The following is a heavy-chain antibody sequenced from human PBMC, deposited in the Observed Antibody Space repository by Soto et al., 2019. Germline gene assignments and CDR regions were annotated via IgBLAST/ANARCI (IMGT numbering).Heavy chain of an antibody. V-gene: IGHV3-23*01. D-gene: IGHD6-13*01. CDR2: ISGSGGST. J-gene: IGHJ4*02. Sequence: EVQLLESGGGLVQPGGSLRLSCAASGFTFSSYAMSWVRQAPGKGLEWVSDISGSGGSTYYADSVKGRFTISRDNSKNSVYQQMNSRRAGDTAVYYCARARAGMATVSLLGSWGQGALGTVSS. CDR3: ARARAGMATVSLLGS. CDR1: GFTFSSYA.